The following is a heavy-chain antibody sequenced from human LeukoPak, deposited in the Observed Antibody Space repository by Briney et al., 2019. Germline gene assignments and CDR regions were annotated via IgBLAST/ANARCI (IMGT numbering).Heavy chain of an antibody. CDR3: ARDGIVATDPTFDY. D-gene: IGHD5-12*01. V-gene: IGHV3-30*04. CDR1: GFAFSSYA. J-gene: IGHJ4*02. Sequence: GGSLRLSCAASGFAFSSYAMHWVRQAPGKGLEWVVVISYDGSNKYYADSVKGRFTISRDNSKNTLYLQMNSLRAEDTAVYYCARDGIVATDPTFDYWGQGTLVTVSS. CDR2: ISYDGSNK.